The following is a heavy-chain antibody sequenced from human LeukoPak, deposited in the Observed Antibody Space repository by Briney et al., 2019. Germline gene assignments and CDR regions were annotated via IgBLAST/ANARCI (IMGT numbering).Heavy chain of an antibody. CDR2: IYYSGST. Sequence: SETLSLTCAVYGGSFSGYYWSWIRQPPGKGLEWIGYIYYSGSTNYNPSLKSRVTISVDTSKNQFSLKLSSVTAADTAVYYCARGGDSSGYYTLEDWGQGTLVTVSS. D-gene: IGHD3-22*01. CDR3: ARGGDSSGYYTLED. J-gene: IGHJ4*02. CDR1: GGSFSGYY. V-gene: IGHV4-59*01.